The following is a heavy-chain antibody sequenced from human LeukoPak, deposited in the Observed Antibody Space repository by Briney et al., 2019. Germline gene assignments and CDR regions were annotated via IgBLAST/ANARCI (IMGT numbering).Heavy chain of an antibody. V-gene: IGHV4-59*01. Sequence: SETLSPTCTVSGGSISSYYWSWIRQPPGKGLEWIGYIYYSGSTNYNPSLKSRVTISVDTSKNQFSLKLSSVTAADTAVYYCARAGYSSLEFAHDYWGQGTLVTVSS. D-gene: IGHD6-13*01. CDR1: GGSISSYY. CDR2: IYYSGST. J-gene: IGHJ4*02. CDR3: ARAGYSSLEFAHDY.